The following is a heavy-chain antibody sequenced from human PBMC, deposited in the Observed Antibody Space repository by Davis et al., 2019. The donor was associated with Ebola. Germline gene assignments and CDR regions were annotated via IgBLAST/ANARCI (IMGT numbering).Heavy chain of an antibody. CDR2: ISAYNGNT. J-gene: IGHJ3*02. CDR3: AADLRRSAFDI. D-gene: IGHD2-15*01. V-gene: IGHV1-18*01. CDR1: GYTFTSYG. Sequence: ASVKVSCKASGYTFTSYGISWVRQAPGQGLEWMGWISAYNGNTNYAQKFQERVTITRDMSTSTAYMELSSLRSEDTAVYYCAADLRRSAFDIWGQGKMVTVSS.